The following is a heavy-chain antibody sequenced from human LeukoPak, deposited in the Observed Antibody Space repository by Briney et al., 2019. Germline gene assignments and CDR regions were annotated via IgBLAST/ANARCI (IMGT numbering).Heavy chain of an antibody. J-gene: IGHJ4*02. CDR1: GFTFSSYA. Sequence: PGRSLRLSCAASGFTFSSYAMSWVRQAPGKGLEWVSAISGSGGSTYYADSVKGRFTISRDNSKNTLYLQMNSLRAEDTAVYYCAKSPSLGGWTFDYWGQGTLVTVSS. CDR3: AKSPSLGGWTFDY. V-gene: IGHV3-23*01. CDR2: ISGSGGST. D-gene: IGHD6-19*01.